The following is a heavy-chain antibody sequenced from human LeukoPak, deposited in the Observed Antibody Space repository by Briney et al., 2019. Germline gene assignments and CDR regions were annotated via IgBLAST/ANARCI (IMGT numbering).Heavy chain of an antibody. CDR1: GYTFTSYG. V-gene: IGHV1-18*01. CDR2: ISAYNGNT. CDR3: ARDRARAKTPPVISYYYGSGSYSYNWFDP. D-gene: IGHD3-10*01. J-gene: IGHJ5*02. Sequence: PMASVKVSCKASGYTFTSYGISWVRQAAGQGLEWMGWISAYNGNTNYAQKLQGRVTMTTDTSTSTAYMELRSLRSAATAVYYCARDRARAKTPPVISYYYGSGSYSYNWFDPWGQGTLVTVSS.